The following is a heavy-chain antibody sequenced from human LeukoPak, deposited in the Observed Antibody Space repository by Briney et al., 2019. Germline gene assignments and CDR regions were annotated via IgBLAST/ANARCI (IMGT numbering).Heavy chain of an antibody. V-gene: IGHV3-30-3*02. Sequence: PGGSLRPSCAPTAFTPSNYAMHCGRPAPGKGLEWVAFISDDGSRQHYADSVKGRFTNSKDNSKNTLNLQMNSLRAEDTAVYYCVKDRTGTHTLDYWGQGTLVTDPS. CDR1: AFTPSNYA. CDR2: ISDDGSRQ. J-gene: IGHJ4*02. CDR3: VKDRTGTHTLDY. D-gene: IGHD4-17*01.